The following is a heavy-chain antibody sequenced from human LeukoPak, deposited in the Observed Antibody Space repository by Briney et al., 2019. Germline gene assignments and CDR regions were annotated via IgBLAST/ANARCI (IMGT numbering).Heavy chain of an antibody. CDR2: INSDGSST. Sequence: GGSLRLSCAASGFSFSSSWMHWVRQAPGKGLVWVSRINSDGSSTDYADSVQGRFTISRDNAKNTLFLQMNSLRAEDTAVYYCARGAFGGLDYWGQGTLVTVSS. J-gene: IGHJ4*02. V-gene: IGHV3-74*01. CDR3: ARGAFGGLDY. CDR1: GFSFSSSW. D-gene: IGHD3-3*01.